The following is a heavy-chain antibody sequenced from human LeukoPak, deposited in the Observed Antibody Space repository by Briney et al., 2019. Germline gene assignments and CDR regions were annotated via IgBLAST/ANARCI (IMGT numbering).Heavy chain of an antibody. V-gene: IGHV1-18*01. CDR2: ISAYNGNT. CDR1: GYTFTSYG. CDR3: ARDWGITIFGVVIMGY. Sequence: GASVKVSCKASGYTFTSYGISWVRQAPGQGLEWMGWISAYNGNTNYAQKLQGRVTMTTDTSTSTAYMELRSLRSDDTAVYYCARDWGITIFGVVIMGYWGQGTLVTVSS. J-gene: IGHJ4*02. D-gene: IGHD3-3*01.